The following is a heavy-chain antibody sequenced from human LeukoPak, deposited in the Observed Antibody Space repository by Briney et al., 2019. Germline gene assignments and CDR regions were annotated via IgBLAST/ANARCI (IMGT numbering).Heavy chain of an antibody. CDR3: ARGRWRSDYYGSGSYYNWFDP. CDR2: INHSGST. V-gene: IGHV4-34*01. Sequence: PSETLSLTCAVYGGSFSGYYWSWIRQPPGKGLEWIGEINHSGSTNYNPSLKSRVTISVDTSKNQFTLKLSSVTAADTAVYYCARGRWRSDYYGSGSYYNWFDPWGQGTLVTVSS. CDR1: GGSFSGYY. D-gene: IGHD3-10*01. J-gene: IGHJ5*02.